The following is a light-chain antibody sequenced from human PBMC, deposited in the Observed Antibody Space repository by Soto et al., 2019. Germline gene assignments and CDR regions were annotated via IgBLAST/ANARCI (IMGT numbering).Light chain of an antibody. Sequence: RVLTQSPATVSLSPGEKASLSCRASQSVSNNLAWYQQKPGQAPRLLIYDASGGATGIPARFSGGGSGTALTLSILSLEPDAFAVYHCQQSSHWLTFGGGTKVDI. CDR3: QQSSHWLT. V-gene: IGKV3-11*01. CDR1: QSVSNN. J-gene: IGKJ4*01. CDR2: DAS.